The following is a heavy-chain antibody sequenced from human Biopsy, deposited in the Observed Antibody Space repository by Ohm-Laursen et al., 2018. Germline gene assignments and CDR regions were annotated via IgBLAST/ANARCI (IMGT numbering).Heavy chain of an antibody. CDR2: INQSGRT. CDR1: GKTFSDYY. CDR3: GNEVHGRDY. V-gene: IGHV4-34*08. Sequence: SDTLSLTCDVYGKTFSDYYWSWIRQPPGKGLEWIGQINQSGRTNYNPSLKSRVNISADKSNNQFSLKLTSVPSADTAVYFCGNEVHGRDYWGLGALVTVSS. J-gene: IGHJ4*02. D-gene: IGHD2-15*01.